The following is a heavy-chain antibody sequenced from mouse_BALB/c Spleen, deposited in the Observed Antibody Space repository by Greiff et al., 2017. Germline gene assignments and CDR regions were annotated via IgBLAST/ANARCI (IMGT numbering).Heavy chain of an antibody. CDR3: AVYDLFAY. D-gene: IGHD2-3*01. J-gene: IGHJ3*01. Sequence: EVQLQQSGAELVRPGALVKLSCEASGFNIKDYYMHWVKQRPEQGLEWIGWIDPENGNTIYDPKFQGKASITADTSSNTAYLQLSSLTSEDTAVYYCAVYDLFAYWGQGTLVTVSA. CDR1: GFNIKDYY. V-gene: IGHV14-1*02. CDR2: IDPENGNT.